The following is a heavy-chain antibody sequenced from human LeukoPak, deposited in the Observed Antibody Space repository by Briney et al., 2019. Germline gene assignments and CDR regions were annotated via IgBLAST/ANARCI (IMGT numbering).Heavy chain of an antibody. CDR1: GFTFSSYA. CDR3: AKPPSLSDRCDY. D-gene: IGHD3-22*01. Sequence: GGSLRLSCAASGFTFSSYAMSWVRQAPEKGLEWVSAISGSGGSTYYADSVKGRFTISRDNSKNTLYLQMNSLRAEDTVVYYCAKPPSLSDRCDYWGQGTLVAVSS. CDR2: ISGSGGST. V-gene: IGHV3-23*01. J-gene: IGHJ4*02.